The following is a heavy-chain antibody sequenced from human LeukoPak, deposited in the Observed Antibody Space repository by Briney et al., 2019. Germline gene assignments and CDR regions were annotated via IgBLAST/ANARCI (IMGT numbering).Heavy chain of an antibody. CDR3: AREFYCSGGSCYSFDY. Sequence: GRSLRLSCAASGFTFDDHAMHWVRQAPGKGLEWVAGISWNSGNTGYADSVKGRFTISRDNSKNTLYLQMNSLRAEDTAVYYCAREFYCSGGSCYSFDYWGQGTLVTVSS. CDR2: ISWNSGNT. D-gene: IGHD2-15*01. J-gene: IGHJ4*02. V-gene: IGHV3-9*01. CDR1: GFTFDDHA.